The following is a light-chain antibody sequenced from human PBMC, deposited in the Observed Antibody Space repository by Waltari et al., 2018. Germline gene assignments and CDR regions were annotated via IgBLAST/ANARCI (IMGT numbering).Light chain of an antibody. V-gene: IGKV4-1*01. Sequence: DIVMTQSPDSLAVSLGERATINCKSSQSVLYSPNNRNYLAWYQQKPGQPPKLLIYWASSRESGVPDRFSGSGSGTDFTLTISSLQAEDVAIYYCQQYYITPFTFGQGTKLEIE. CDR1: QSVLYSPNNRNY. CDR2: WAS. J-gene: IGKJ2*01. CDR3: QQYYITPFT.